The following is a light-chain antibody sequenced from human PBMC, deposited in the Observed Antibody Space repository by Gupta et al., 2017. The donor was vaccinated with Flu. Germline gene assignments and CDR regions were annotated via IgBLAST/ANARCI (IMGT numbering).Light chain of an antibody. V-gene: IGKV3-20*01. CDR1: QSVSSNY. Sequence: GTLSLSPAESATPSCRASQSVSSNYLAWYQQKPGQAPRLLIYGASSRATGIPDRFSGSGSGTDFTLTISRLEPEDFAVYYCQQYGSFPWTFGQGTRVEIK. J-gene: IGKJ1*01. CDR3: QQYGSFPWT. CDR2: GAS.